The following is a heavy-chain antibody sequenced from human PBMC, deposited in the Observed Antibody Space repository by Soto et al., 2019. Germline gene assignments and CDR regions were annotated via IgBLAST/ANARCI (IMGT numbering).Heavy chain of an antibody. CDR1: GYTFTSYD. V-gene: IGHV1-8*01. Sequence: QVQLVQSGAEVKKPGASVKVSCKASGYTFTSYDINWVRQATGQGLEWMGWMNPNSGNTGYAQKVQGRVTMTRNTSISTAYMELSSLRSEDTAVYYCARGRSDFWRPYYYYGMDVWGQGTTVTVSS. J-gene: IGHJ6*02. CDR3: ARGRSDFWRPYYYYGMDV. D-gene: IGHD3-3*01. CDR2: MNPNSGNT.